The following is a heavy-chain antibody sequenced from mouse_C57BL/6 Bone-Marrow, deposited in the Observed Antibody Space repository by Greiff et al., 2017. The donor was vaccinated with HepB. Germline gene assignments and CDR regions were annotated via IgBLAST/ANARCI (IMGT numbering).Heavy chain of an antibody. CDR2: ISNGGGST. V-gene: IGHV5-12*01. D-gene: IGHD2-4*01. Sequence: EVKLMESGGGLVQPGGSLKLSCAASGFTFSDYYMYWVRQTPEKRLEWVAYISNGGGSTYYPDTVKGRFTISRDNAKNTLYLQMSRLKSEDTAMYYCARHAVYDYDDYAMDYWGQGTSVTVSS. CDR3: ARHAVYDYDDYAMDY. J-gene: IGHJ4*01. CDR1: GFTFSDYY.